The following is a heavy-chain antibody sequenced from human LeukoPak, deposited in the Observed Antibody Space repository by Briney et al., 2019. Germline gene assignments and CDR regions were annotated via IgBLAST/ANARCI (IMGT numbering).Heavy chain of an antibody. J-gene: IGHJ3*02. CDR2: IYYIGST. Sequence: PSETLSLTCTVSGGSISRDSDYWGWIRQPPGKGLEWIGSIYYIGSTYYSPSLKSRVTISVDTSKNQFSLRLSSVTAADTAIYYCARQRAFDIWGQGTMVTVSS. V-gene: IGHV4-39*01. CDR1: GGSISRDSDY. CDR3: ARQRAFDI.